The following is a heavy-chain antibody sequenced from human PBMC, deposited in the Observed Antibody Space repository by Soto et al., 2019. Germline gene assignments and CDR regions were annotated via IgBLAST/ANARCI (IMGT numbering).Heavy chain of an antibody. J-gene: IGHJ6*02. Sequence: SVKVSCKASGGTFSSYAISWVRQAPGQGLEWMGGIIPIFGTANYAQKFQGRVTITADESTSTAYMELSSLRSEDTAVYYCARDWYYYDSSGYLPPLSVSYYYYGMDVWG. V-gene: IGHV1-69*01. CDR2: IIPIFGTA. CDR1: GGTFSSYA. D-gene: IGHD3-22*01. CDR3: ARDWYYYDSSGYLPPLSVSYYYYGMDV.